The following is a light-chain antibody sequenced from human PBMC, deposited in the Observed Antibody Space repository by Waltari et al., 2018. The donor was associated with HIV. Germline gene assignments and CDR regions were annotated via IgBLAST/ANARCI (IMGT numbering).Light chain of an antibody. V-gene: IGKV3D-7*01. CDR2: GAS. CDR1: QSVSSSY. Sequence: EIVLTQSPATMSLSPGERATLSCRASQSVSSSYLSWYQQKPGQAPRLLNYGASTRATGIPARFSGSGSGTDFTLTISSLQPEDFAVYYCQQDYNLPRTFGQGTKVEIK. J-gene: IGKJ1*01. CDR3: QQDYNLPRT.